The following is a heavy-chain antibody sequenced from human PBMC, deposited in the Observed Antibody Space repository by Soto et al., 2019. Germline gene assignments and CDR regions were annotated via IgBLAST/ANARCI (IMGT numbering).Heavy chain of an antibody. CDR2: INPNSGGT. Sequence: ASVKLSCKASGYTFTGYYMYWVRQAPGKRLEWMGWINPNSGGTNYAQKLQGWVTMTRDTSISTAYMELSRLRSDDTAVYFCARAYFDFWNGYYRDYYYYYGMDVWGQGTTVTVSS. CDR3: ARAYFDFWNGYYRDYYYYYGMDV. J-gene: IGHJ6*02. V-gene: IGHV1-2*04. D-gene: IGHD3-3*01. CDR1: GYTFTGYY.